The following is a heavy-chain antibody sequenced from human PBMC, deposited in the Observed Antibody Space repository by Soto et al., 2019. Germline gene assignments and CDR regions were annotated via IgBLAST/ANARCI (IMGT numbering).Heavy chain of an antibody. J-gene: IGHJ6*02. CDR1: GFTFSSYG. CDR2: IWYDGSNK. CDR3: ARVLRPRGTDRNRKYYYYYYGMDV. Sequence: GGSLRLSCAASGFTFSSYGMHWVRQAPGKGLEWVAVIWYDGSNKYYADSVKGRFTISRDNSKNTLYLQMNSLRAEDTAVYYCARVLRPRGTDRNRKYYYYYYGMDVWGQGTTVTVSS. V-gene: IGHV3-33*01. D-gene: IGHD1-26*01.